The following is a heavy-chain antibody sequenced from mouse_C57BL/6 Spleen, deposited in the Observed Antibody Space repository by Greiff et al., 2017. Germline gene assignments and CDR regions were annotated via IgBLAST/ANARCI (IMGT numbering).Heavy chain of an antibody. J-gene: IGHJ2*01. Sequence: EVQLQESGPGMVKPSQSLSLTCTVTGYSITSGYDWHWIRHFPGNKLEWMGYISYSGSTNYNPSLKSRISITHDTSKNHFFLKLNSVTTEDTATYYCAREGVYYGSSWGYFDYWGQGTTLTVSS. CDR3: AREGVYYGSSWGYFDY. V-gene: IGHV3-1*01. CDR1: GYSITSGYD. D-gene: IGHD1-1*01. CDR2: ISYSGST.